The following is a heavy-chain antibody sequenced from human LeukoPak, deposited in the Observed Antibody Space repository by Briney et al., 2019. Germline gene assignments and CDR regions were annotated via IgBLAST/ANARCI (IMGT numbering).Heavy chain of an antibody. CDR3: ARSPIKDIAAASYYFDT. CDR2: IIPIFGTA. J-gene: IGHJ4*02. Sequence: SVKVSCKASGGTFSSYAISWVRQAPGQGLEWMGGIIPIFGTANYAQKFQGRVTITADKSTSTAYMELSSLRSEDTAVYYCARSPIKDIAAASYYFDTGAREPWSPSPQ. V-gene: IGHV1-69*06. CDR1: GGTFSSYA. D-gene: IGHD6-13*01.